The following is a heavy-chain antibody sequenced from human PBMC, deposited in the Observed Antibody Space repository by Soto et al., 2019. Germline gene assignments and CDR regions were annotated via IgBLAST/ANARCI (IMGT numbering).Heavy chain of an antibody. D-gene: IGHD3-16*01. CDR2: ISYDGSNK. Sequence: GGSLRLSCAASGFTFSSYGMHWVRQAPGKGLEWVAVISYDGSNKYYADSVKGRFTISRDNSKNTLYLQMNSLGAEDTAVYYCAKDPSRLRLGELPYYFDYWGQGTLVTVSS. V-gene: IGHV3-30*18. CDR3: AKDPSRLRLGELPYYFDY. CDR1: GFTFSSYG. J-gene: IGHJ4*02.